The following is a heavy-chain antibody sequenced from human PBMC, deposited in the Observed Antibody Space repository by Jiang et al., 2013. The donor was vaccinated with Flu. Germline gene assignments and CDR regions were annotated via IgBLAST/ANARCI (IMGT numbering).Heavy chain of an antibody. D-gene: IGHD3-3*01. CDR2: IDYRGTT. CDR3: ARDALRSGYSDL. Sequence: PGLVKPSQTLTLTCSISGTFIISGSNFWSWIRQSPGRGLGWIGHIDYRGTTYYNPSLKNRVTMSVDTFKNKFSLILTSVTVADTALYFCARDALRSGYSDLWGQGDLLTVSS. J-gene: IGHJ5*02. V-gene: IGHV4-30-4*01. CDR1: GTFIISGSNF.